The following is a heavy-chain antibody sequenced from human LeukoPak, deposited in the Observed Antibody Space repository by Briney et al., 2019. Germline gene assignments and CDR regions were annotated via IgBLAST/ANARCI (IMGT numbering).Heavy chain of an antibody. D-gene: IGHD3-10*01. V-gene: IGHV3-23*01. CDR1: GFTFRNYA. Sequence: GGSLRLSCAASGFTFRNYAMNWVRRAPGKGLEWVSTISGSGTTYYANSVKGRFTISRDNSKKSLYLQMNSLRPEDAAVYYCAKQRNFYGSDTSSDVWGQGTTVTVSS. J-gene: IGHJ6*02. CDR2: ISGSGTT. CDR3: AKQRNFYGSDTSSDV.